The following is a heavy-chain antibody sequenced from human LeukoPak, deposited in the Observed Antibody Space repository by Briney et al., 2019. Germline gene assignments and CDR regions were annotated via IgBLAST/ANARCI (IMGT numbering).Heavy chain of an antibody. CDR3: AREVKYCSSTSCYNFDY. J-gene: IGHJ4*02. D-gene: IGHD2-2*02. CDR1: GGSISSYY. Sequence: MSSETLSLTCTVSGGSISSYYWSWIRQPPGKGLEWIGYIYYSGSTNYNPSLKSRVTISVDTSKNQFSLKLSSVTAADTAVYYCAREVKYCSSTSCYNFDYWGQGTLVTVSS. CDR2: IYYSGST. V-gene: IGHV4-59*12.